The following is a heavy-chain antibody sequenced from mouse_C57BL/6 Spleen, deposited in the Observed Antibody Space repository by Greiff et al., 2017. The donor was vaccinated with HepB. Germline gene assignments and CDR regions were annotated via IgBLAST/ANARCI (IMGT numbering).Heavy chain of an antibody. CDR2: IYPRDGST. V-gene: IGHV1-78*01. CDR3: ANYYGSSYWYFDV. Sequence: VQLQQSDAELVKPGASVKISCKVSGYTFTDHTIHWMKQRPEQGLEWIGYIYPRDGSTKYNEKFKGKATLTADKSSSTAYMQLNSLTSEDSAVYLCANYYGSSYWYFDVWGTGTTVTVSS. J-gene: IGHJ1*03. CDR1: GYTFTDHT. D-gene: IGHD1-1*01.